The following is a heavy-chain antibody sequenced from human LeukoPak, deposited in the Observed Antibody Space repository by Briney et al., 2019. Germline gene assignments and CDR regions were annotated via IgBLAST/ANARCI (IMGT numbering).Heavy chain of an antibody. V-gene: IGHV1-46*01. CDR1: GYTFTIYY. J-gene: IGHJ6*03. D-gene: IGHD3-10*01. CDR3: ARGPRITLIRGGQWYYYMDV. CDR2: INPSGGST. Sequence: GASVKVSSKASGYTFTIYYIHWVRQAPGQGLEWMGLINPSGGSTNYAQKLQGRVTMTRDTSTSTVYMELSSRRCEDTAVYYCARGPRITLIRGGQWYYYMDVWGKGTTVTISS.